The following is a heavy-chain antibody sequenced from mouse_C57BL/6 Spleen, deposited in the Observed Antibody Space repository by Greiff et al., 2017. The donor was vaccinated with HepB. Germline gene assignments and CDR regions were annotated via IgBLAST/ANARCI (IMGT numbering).Heavy chain of an antibody. CDR1: GYTFTDYY. CDR3: ARDYYGSSSWFAY. J-gene: IGHJ3*01. CDR2: IYPGSGNT. V-gene: IGHV1-76*01. Sequence: LEESGAELVRPGASVKLSCKASGYTFTDYYINWVKQRPGQGLEWIARIYPGSGNTYYNEKFKGKATLTAEKSSSTAYMQLSSLTSEDSAVYFCARDYYGSSSWFAYWGQGTLVTVSA. D-gene: IGHD1-1*01.